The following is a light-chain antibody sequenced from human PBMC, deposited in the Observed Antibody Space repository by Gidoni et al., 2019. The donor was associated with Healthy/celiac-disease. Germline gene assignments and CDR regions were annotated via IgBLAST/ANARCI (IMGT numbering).Light chain of an antibody. CDR2: DAS. CDR3: QQYDNLPCGT. CDR1: QDISNY. Sequence: DIQMTQSPSSLSASVGDRVTITCQASQDISNYLNWYQQKPGKAPKLLIYDASNLETGVPSRFSGSGSGTDFTFTISSLQPEDIATYYCQQYDNLPCGTCGQGTKLEIK. V-gene: IGKV1-33*01. J-gene: IGKJ2*01.